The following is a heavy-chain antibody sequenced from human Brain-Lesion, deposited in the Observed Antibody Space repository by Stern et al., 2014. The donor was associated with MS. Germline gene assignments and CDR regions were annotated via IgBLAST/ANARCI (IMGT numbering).Heavy chain of an antibody. V-gene: IGHV3-33*01. J-gene: IGHJ6*02. CDR1: GFTFISYG. CDR3: SRGKVASAPLDV. CDR2: IWYDGSKK. Sequence: VQLVESGGGVVQPGKSLRLSCAASGFTFISYGIHWVRQAPGKGLEWVALIWYDGSKKFYADSVKGRFAISTDTSKNTVYLQMNSLRVGDTAVYFCSRGKVASAPLDVWGQGTTVTVS.